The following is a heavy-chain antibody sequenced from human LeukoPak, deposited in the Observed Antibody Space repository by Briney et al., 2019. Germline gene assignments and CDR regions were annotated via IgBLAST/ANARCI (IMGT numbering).Heavy chain of an antibody. V-gene: IGHV3-23*01. D-gene: IGHD2-2*01. J-gene: IGHJ6*03. CDR2: ISGSGGST. Sequence: GGSLRLSCAASGFTFSSYAMSWVRQAPGKGLEWVSAISGSGGSTYYADSVKGRFTISRDNSKNTLYLQMNSLRAEDTAVYYCAKMRCSSTSCPRGRFYMDVWGKGTTVTVSS. CDR3: AKMRCSSTSCPRGRFYMDV. CDR1: GFTFSSYA.